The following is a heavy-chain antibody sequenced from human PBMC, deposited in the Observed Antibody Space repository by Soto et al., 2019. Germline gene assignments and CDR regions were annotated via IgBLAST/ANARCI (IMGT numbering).Heavy chain of an antibody. J-gene: IGHJ4*02. CDR3: AKAPRGSGRDYYFDS. CDR2: INQDGSQE. V-gene: IGHV3-7*05. Sequence: EVHLVASGGGLVQPGGSLRLSGAASGFPFSSYWMSWVRQAPGKGLEWVANINQDGSQEYYVDSVKGRFTISRDNAKNSLYLQMNSLRDEDTAVYYCAKAPRGSGRDYYFDSWGQGTLIAVSS. D-gene: IGHD3-10*01. CDR1: GFPFSSYW.